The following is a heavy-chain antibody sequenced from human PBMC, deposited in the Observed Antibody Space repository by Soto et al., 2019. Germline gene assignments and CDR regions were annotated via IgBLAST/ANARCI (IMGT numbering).Heavy chain of an antibody. CDR1: GFTVSSNY. V-gene: IGHV3-53*01. J-gene: IGHJ3*02. CDR2: IYSGGST. D-gene: IGHD4-17*01. Sequence: GGSLRLSCAASGFTVSSNYMSWVRQAPGKGLEWVSVIYSGGSTYYADSVKGRFTISRDNSKNTLYLQMNSLRAEDTAVYYCARVHGDSDDAFDIWGQGTMVTVSS. CDR3: ARVHGDSDDAFDI.